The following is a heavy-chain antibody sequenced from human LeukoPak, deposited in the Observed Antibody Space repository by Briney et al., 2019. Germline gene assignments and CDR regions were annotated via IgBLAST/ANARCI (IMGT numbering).Heavy chain of an antibody. CDR3: ARVSGTGYSSGWYPY. Sequence: ASVKISCTASGYTFTGYYMHWVRQAPRQGLGWMGGINPNSGGTNYAQKFQGRVTMTSDTSISTAYMELSRLRSDDTAVYYCARVSGTGYSSGWYPYWGQGTLVTVSS. CDR2: INPNSGGT. CDR1: GYTFTGYY. J-gene: IGHJ4*02. V-gene: IGHV1-2*02. D-gene: IGHD6-19*01.